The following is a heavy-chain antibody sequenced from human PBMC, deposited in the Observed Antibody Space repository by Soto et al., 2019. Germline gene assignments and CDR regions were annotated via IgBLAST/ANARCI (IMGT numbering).Heavy chain of an antibody. Sequence: RGSLRLSCATSGLTLNRYWVTCARQSPWEQLEWVANIKQDGSVKYYVDSVKGRFTISRDNAKNSLYLQMNSLRAEDTAVYYCARDQFYSSGWYYYGMDVWGQGTTVTVSS. V-gene: IGHV3-7*03. CDR1: GLTLNRYW. D-gene: IGHD6-19*01. CDR3: ARDQFYSSGWYYYGMDV. CDR2: IKQDGSVK. J-gene: IGHJ6*02.